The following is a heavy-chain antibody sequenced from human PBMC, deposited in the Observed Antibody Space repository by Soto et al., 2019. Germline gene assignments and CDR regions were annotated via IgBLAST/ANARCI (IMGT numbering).Heavy chain of an antibody. CDR1: GGSISSSSYY. Sequence: QLQLQESGPGLVKPSETLSLTCTVSGGSISSSSYYWGWIRQPPGKGLEWIGSIYYSGSTYYNPSLKSRVTISVDTSKNQFSLKLSSVTAADTAVYYCASYSLRYSSGWYPDTLDYWGQGTLVTVSS. J-gene: IGHJ4*02. CDR2: IYYSGST. CDR3: ASYSLRYSSGWYPDTLDY. D-gene: IGHD6-19*01. V-gene: IGHV4-39*01.